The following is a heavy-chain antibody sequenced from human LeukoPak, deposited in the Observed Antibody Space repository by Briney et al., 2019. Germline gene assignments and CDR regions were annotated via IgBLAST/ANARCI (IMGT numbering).Heavy chain of an antibody. V-gene: IGHV3-11*04. D-gene: IGHD5-12*01. CDR1: GFTFSSYW. J-gene: IGHJ4*02. CDR2: ISSSGSTI. CDR3: ARLSGGIRGYDSDPLDY. Sequence: PGGSLRLSCAASGFTFSSYWMSWIRQAPGKGLEWVSYISSSGSTIYYADSVKGRFTISRDNAKNSLYLQMNSLRAEDTAVYYCARLSGGIRGYDSDPLDYWGQGTLVTVSS.